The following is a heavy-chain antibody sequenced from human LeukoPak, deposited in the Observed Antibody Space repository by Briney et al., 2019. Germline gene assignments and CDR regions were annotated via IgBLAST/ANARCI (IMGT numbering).Heavy chain of an antibody. CDR3: ARGHPLGYCSSTSCWTFDP. J-gene: IGHJ5*02. CDR2: INHSGST. V-gene: IGHV4-34*01. Sequence: SETLSLTCAVYGGSFSGYYWSWIRQPPGKGLEWIGEINHSGSTNYNPSLKSRVTISVDTSKNQFSPKLSSVTAADTAVYYCARGHPLGYCSSTSCWTFDPWGQGTLVTVSS. CDR1: GGSFSGYY. D-gene: IGHD2-2*01.